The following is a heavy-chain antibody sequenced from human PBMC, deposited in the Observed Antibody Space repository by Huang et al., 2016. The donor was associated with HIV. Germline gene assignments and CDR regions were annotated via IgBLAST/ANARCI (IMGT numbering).Heavy chain of an antibody. D-gene: IGHD3-22*01. CDR3: ARGYDFYYDRRGYSFDY. J-gene: IGHJ4*02. CDR1: GDSVSSNSVT. Sequence: QVELQQSGPGLLKPSQTLSLTCGISGDSVSSNSVTWNWIRQSPSRGLEWLGRTYYSAKGYNDYAESVKGRINIDADTSKNQLSLQLKFVVPEDSAVYFCARGYDFYYDRRGYSFDYWGQGSLVTVSS. V-gene: IGHV6-1*01. CDR2: TYYSAKGYN.